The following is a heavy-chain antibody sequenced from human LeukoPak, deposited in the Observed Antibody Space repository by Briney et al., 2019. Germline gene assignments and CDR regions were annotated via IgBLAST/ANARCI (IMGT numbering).Heavy chain of an antibody. V-gene: IGHV3-48*03. J-gene: IGHJ5*02. CDR2: ISGAGSTI. CDR1: GFTFSSYE. Sequence: GGSLRLSCAASGFTFSSYEMNWVRQAPGKGLEWVSYISGAGSTIYYADPVKGRFTISRDNAKNSLYLQMNSLRAEDTAVYYCVSNDYYDSSGYYYNWFDPWGQGTLVTVSS. CDR3: VSNDYYDSSGYYYNWFDP. D-gene: IGHD3-22*01.